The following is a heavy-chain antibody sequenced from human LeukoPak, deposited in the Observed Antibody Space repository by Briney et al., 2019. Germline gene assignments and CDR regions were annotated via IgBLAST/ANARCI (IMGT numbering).Heavy chain of an antibody. J-gene: IGHJ4*02. CDR1: GFTFSSYE. V-gene: IGHV3-21*01. CDR3: ARGYSSSWYLD. D-gene: IGHD6-13*01. Sequence: GGSLRLSCAASGFTFSSYEINWVRQAPWKGLEFVSSISSSSSFIYYADSVKGRFTISRDNAKKSLSLQMNSLRADDTAVYYCARGYSSSWYLDWGQGTLVTVSS. CDR2: ISSSSSFI.